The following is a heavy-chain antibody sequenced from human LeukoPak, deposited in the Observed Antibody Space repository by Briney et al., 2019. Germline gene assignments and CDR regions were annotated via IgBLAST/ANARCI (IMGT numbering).Heavy chain of an antibody. CDR2: IWYDGSNK. CDR3: ARDRAYCGGDCYRPDYYYYGMDV. CDR1: GFTFSSYG. Sequence: GRSLRLSCAASGFTFSSYGMHWVRQAPGKGLEWVAVIWYDGSNKYYADSVKGRFTISRDNSKNTLYLQMNSLRAEDTAVYYCARDRAYCGGDCYRPDYYYYGMDVWGQGTTVTVSS. V-gene: IGHV3-33*01. J-gene: IGHJ6*02. D-gene: IGHD2-21*02.